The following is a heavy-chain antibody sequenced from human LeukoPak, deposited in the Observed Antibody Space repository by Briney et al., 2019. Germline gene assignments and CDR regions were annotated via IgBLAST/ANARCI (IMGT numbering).Heavy chain of an antibody. CDR1: GDTFTGSF. Sequence: ASVKVSFKASGDTFTGSFMHWVRQAPGQGLEWMGWINSNTGGTKFAQKFQGRVTMTSDTSISTAYMELSSLRSDDTAVYYCARADPVGYWGQGTQVTVSS. J-gene: IGHJ4*02. V-gene: IGHV1-2*02. CDR3: ARADPVGY. CDR2: INSNTGGT.